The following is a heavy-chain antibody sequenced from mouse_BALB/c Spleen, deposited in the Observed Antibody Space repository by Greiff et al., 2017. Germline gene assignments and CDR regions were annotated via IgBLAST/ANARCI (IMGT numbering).Heavy chain of an antibody. Sequence: QVQLQQSGAELAKPGASVKMSCKASGYTFTSYWMHWVKQRPGQGLEWIGYINPSTGYTEYNQKFKDKATLTADKSSSTAYMQLSSLTSEDSAVYYCARVYYAMDYWGQGTSVTVSS. J-gene: IGHJ4*01. CDR2: INPSTGYT. V-gene: IGHV1-7*01. CDR3: ARVYYAMDY. CDR1: GYTFTSYW.